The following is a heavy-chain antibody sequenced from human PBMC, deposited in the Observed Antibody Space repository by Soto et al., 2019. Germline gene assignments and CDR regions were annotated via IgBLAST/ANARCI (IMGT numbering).Heavy chain of an antibody. V-gene: IGHV1-18*01. CDR2: ISGYNGNT. Sequence: QVQVVQSGDEVKKPGASVKVSCKASGYTFTNYGFSWVRQAPGQGLEWMGWISGYNGNTKYAEKFQGRVTMTTDTSKKTANRERGGQKSDDRAVYSGGREGEAPYYSSGRSVGGQGAAFPVPS. J-gene: IGHJ6*02. CDR3: GREGEAPYYSSGRSV. CDR1: GYTFTNYG.